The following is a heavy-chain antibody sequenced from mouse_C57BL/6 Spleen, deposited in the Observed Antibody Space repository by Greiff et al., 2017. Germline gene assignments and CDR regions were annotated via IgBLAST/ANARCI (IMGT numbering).Heavy chain of an antibody. CDR2: IDPANGNT. Sequence: VQLQQSVAELVRPGASVKLSCTASGFNIKNTYMPWVKQRPEQGLEWIGRIDPANGNTKYAPKFQGKATITADTSSNTAYLQLSSLTSEDTAIYYCARPPYYGSPWFAYWGQGTLVTVSA. V-gene: IGHV14-3*01. J-gene: IGHJ3*01. CDR3: ARPPYYGSPWFAY. CDR1: GFNIKNTY. D-gene: IGHD1-1*01.